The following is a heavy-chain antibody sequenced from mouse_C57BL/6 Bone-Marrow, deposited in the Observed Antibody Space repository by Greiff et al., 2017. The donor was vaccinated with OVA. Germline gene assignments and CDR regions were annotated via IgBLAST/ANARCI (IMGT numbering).Heavy chain of an antibody. CDR1: GYTFTSYW. Sequence: QVQLQQPGAELVRPGPSVKVSCKASGYTFTSYWMHWVKQRPGQGLEWIGVIDPSDSYTNYNQKFKGKATLTVDTSSSTAYMQLSSLTSEDSAVYYCARDYYGSRRGYFDVWGTGTTVTVSS. D-gene: IGHD1-1*01. CDR2: IDPSDSYT. J-gene: IGHJ1*03. CDR3: ARDYYGSRRGYFDV. V-gene: IGHV1-59*01.